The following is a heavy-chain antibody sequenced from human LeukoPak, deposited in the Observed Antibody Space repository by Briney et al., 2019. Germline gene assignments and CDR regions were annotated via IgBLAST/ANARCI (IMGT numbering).Heavy chain of an antibody. D-gene: IGHD1-26*01. CDR2: IYPGDSDT. J-gene: IGHJ6*03. V-gene: IGHV5-51*01. CDR3: ARHLREGGSYRYYHYMDV. Sequence: GESLKISCKGSGYSFTSYWIGWVRQLPGKGLEWMGIIYPGDSDTRDSPSFQGQVTISADKSISTAYLQWSSLKASDTAMYYCARHLREGGSYRYYHYMDVWGKGTTVTISS. CDR1: GYSFTSYW.